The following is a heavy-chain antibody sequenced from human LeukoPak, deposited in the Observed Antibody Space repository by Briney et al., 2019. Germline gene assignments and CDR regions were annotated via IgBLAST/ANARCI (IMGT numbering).Heavy chain of an antibody. CDR1: GFTFSSFW. D-gene: IGHD6-19*01. CDR2: INQDGSEI. J-gene: IGHJ4*02. CDR3: ARVDRYNNGWYDY. Sequence: GSLRPSCAASGFTFSSFWMSWVRQAPGKGLEWVANINQDGSEIYYVDSVKGRFTISRDNAKNSLSLHMNSLRAEDTAVYYCARVDRYNNGWYDYWGQGTLVSVSS. V-gene: IGHV3-7*05.